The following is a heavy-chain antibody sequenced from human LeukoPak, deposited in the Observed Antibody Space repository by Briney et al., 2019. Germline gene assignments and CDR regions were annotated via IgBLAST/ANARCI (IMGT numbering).Heavy chain of an antibody. J-gene: IGHJ4*02. V-gene: IGHV4-59*08. CDR3: AGLAAAGTHYFDY. D-gene: IGHD6-13*01. CDR2: IYYSGST. CDR1: GGSISSYY. Sequence: SETLSLTCTVSGGSISSYYWNWIRQPPGKRLEWIGYIYYSGSTSYNPSLKSRVTISVDTSKNQFSLKLSSVTAADTAVYYCAGLAAAGTHYFDYWGQGTLVTVSS.